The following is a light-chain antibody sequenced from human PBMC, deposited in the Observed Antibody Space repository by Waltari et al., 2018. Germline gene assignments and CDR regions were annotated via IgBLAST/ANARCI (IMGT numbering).Light chain of an antibody. Sequence: YTLTQPPSLSESPGRTVIISCTRSSGYLVSNAVHWFQQRPGSAPTIVIYENNLRPSGVPDRFSASIDRSSNSASLTISGLKTEDEADYYCQSYDSRNLVFGGGTKVTVL. J-gene: IGLJ2*01. CDR2: ENN. V-gene: IGLV6-57*03. CDR3: QSYDSRNLV. CDR1: SGYLVSNA.